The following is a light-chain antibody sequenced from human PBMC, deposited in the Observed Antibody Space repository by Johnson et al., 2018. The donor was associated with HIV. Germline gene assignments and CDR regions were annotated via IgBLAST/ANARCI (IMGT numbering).Light chain of an antibody. V-gene: IGLV1-51*02. CDR1: SSNIGNKY. Sequence: QSVLTQPPSVSAAPGQKVTISCSGSSSNIGNKYVSWFQHLPGTAPKLLIYENNKRPSGIPDRFSGSKSGTSATLGITGLQTGDEADYYCGTWDSSLSASVFGTGTKVTVL. CDR2: ENN. J-gene: IGLJ1*01. CDR3: GTWDSSLSASV.